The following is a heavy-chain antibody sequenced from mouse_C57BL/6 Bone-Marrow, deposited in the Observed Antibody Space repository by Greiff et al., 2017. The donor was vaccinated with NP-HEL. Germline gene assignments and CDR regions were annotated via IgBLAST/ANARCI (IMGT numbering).Heavy chain of an antibody. J-gene: IGHJ2*01. CDR1: GYTFTSYG. V-gene: IGHV1-81*01. Sequence: LVESGAELARPGASVKLSCKASGYTFTSYGISWVKQRTGQGLEWIGEIYPRSGNTYYNEKFKGKATLTADKSSSTAYMELRSLTSEDSAVYFCARRVNYWGQGTTLTVSS. D-gene: IGHD2-1*01. CDR3: ARRVNY. CDR2: IYPRSGNT.